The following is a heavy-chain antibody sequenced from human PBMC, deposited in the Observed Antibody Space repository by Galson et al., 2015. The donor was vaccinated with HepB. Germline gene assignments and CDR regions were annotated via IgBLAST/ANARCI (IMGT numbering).Heavy chain of an antibody. D-gene: IGHD6-13*01. CDR2: IYYSGST. J-gene: IGHJ4*02. Sequence: TLSLTCTVSGVSISTYYWSWIRQPPGKGLEWIGYIYYSGSTNYNPSLKSRVTISVDTSKNQFSLKLSSVTAADTAVYYCARVGIAAAPKLYFDYWGQGTLVTVSS. CDR3: ARVGIAAAPKLYFDY. CDR1: GVSISTYY. V-gene: IGHV4-59*01.